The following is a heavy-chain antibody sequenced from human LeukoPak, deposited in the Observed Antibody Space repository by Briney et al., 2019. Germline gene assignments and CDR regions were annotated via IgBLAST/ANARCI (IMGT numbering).Heavy chain of an antibody. CDR1: GFIFSTYG. D-gene: IGHD1-26*01. CDR3: AKDGQVGAIGYFDY. CDR2: VWSRGNNK. J-gene: IGHJ4*02. V-gene: IGHV3-33*03. Sequence: GGSLRLSCAASGFIFSTYGMHWVRQAPGKGLEWVAVVWSRGNNKYYSDSGKGRFTISRDNSKNTVYLEMNSLRAEDTAVYYCAKDGQVGAIGYFDYRGQGTLVTVSS.